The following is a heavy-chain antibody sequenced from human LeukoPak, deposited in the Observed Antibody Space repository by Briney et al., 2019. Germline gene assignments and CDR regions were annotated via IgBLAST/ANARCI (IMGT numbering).Heavy chain of an antibody. D-gene: IGHD5-18*01. CDR2: ISSSGSTI. CDR3: ARDSGYGAYYYGMDV. CDR1: GFTFSDYY. V-gene: IGHV3-11*01. Sequence: GGSLRLSCAASGFTFSDYYMSWIRQAPGKGLEWVSYISSSGSTIYYADSVKGRFTISRDNAKNPLYLQMNSLRAEDTAVYYCARDSGYGAYYYGMDVWGQGTTVTVSS. J-gene: IGHJ6*02.